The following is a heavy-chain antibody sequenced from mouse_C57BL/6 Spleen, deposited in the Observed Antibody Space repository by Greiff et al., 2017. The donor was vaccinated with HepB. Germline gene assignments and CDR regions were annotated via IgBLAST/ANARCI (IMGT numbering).Heavy chain of an antibody. CDR3: ARYGITTVDGFAY. V-gene: IGHV1-9*01. Sequence: QVQLQQSGAELMKPGASVKLSCKATGYTFTGYWIEWVKQRPGHGLEWIGEILPGSGSTNYNEKFKGKATFTADTSSNTAYLQISSLTTEDSAIYYCARYGITTVDGFAYWGQVTLVTVSA. J-gene: IGHJ3*01. CDR2: ILPGSGST. D-gene: IGHD1-1*01. CDR1: GYTFTGYW.